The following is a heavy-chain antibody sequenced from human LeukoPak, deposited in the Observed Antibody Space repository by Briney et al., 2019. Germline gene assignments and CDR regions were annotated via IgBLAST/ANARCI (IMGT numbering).Heavy chain of an antibody. CDR3: ARDRLSNDFDY. CDR2: IKQDGTEK. Sequence: GGSLRLSCAASGFTFTTYWMSWVRQAPGKGLEWVANIKQDGTEKYYVDSVKGRFTISRDNAKNSLYLQMNSLRAEDTAVYYCARDRLSNDFDYWGQGTLVTVSS. CDR1: GFTFTTYW. V-gene: IGHV3-7*01. J-gene: IGHJ4*02.